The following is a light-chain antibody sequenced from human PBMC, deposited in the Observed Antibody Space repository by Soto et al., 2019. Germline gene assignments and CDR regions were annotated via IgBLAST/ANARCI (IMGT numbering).Light chain of an antibody. CDR3: SSYTGSSTSYV. Sequence: QSVLTQPASVSGSPGQSINISCSGTRSDIGSYNYVAWYQQFPGKTPNILLYGVSNRPSGVSSRFSGSKSGNTASLTISGLQAEDEADYYCSSYTGSSTSYVFGSGTKVTVL. J-gene: IGLJ1*01. V-gene: IGLV2-14*01. CDR2: GVS. CDR1: RSDIGSYNY.